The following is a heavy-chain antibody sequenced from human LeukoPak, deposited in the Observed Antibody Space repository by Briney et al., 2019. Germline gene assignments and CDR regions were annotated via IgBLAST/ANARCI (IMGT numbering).Heavy chain of an antibody. V-gene: IGHV3-30*02. CDR2: IRSDSSNQ. D-gene: IGHD6-19*01. CDR1: GLTFSSYA. CDR3: AKVPLSSSGWDREYYFDY. Sequence: GGSLRLSCAASGLTFSSYAMSWVRQAPGKGPEWVAFIRSDSSNQYYADSVKGRFTISRDNSKNTLYLQMNSLRAEDTAVYYCAKVPLSSSGWDREYYFDYWGQGTLVTVSS. J-gene: IGHJ4*02.